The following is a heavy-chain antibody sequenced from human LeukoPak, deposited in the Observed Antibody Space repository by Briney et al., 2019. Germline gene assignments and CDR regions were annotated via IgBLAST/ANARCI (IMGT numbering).Heavy chain of an antibody. CDR1: GGSISSYY. D-gene: IGHD1-1*01. J-gene: IGHJ4*02. CDR3: ARARYGFFDY. CDR2: IYYSGST. Sequence: SETLSLTCTVSGGSISSYYWSWIRQPPGKGLEWIGYIYYSGSTNYNPSLKSRVTISVDTSKNQFSLKLSSVTAADTAVYYCARARYGFFDYWGQGTLVTVSS. V-gene: IGHV4-59*01.